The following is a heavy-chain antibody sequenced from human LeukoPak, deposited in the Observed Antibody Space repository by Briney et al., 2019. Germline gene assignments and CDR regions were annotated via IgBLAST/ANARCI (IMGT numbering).Heavy chain of an antibody. V-gene: IGHV3-23*01. CDR1: GFTFSTYA. D-gene: IGHD6-19*01. J-gene: IGHJ2*01. Sequence: GGSLRLSCAASGFTFSTYAMSWVRRAPGKGLEWVSTISDSGANTYYADSVRGRFTISRDNSKNTLYLQKNSLRADDTAIYYCAKSMTLQWRGFFDLWGRGTHVTVSS. CDR3: AKSMTLQWRGFFDL. CDR2: ISDSGANT.